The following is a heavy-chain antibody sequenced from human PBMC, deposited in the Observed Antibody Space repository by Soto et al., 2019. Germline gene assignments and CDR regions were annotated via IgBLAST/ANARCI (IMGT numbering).Heavy chain of an antibody. J-gene: IGHJ6*02. Sequence: GASVKVSFKASGYTFTCYYVHWVRQAPGQGLEWMGWINPNSGDTYLAQRFQGRVTMNRDTSIGTAYMELRGLTSDDTAEYYCAKGGAIVAAGTRVYLYNAMDVWGQGTTVTVSS. CDR1: GYTFTCYY. CDR2: INPNSGDT. CDR3: AKGGAIVAAGTRVYLYNAMDV. D-gene: IGHD1-26*01. V-gene: IGHV1-2*02.